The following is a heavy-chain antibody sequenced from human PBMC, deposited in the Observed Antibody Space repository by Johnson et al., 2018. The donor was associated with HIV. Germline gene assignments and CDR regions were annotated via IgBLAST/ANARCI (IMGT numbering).Heavy chain of an antibody. J-gene: IGHJ3*02. CDR3: ARLEELLRAFDI. Sequence: QVQLVESGGGLVKPGGSLRLSCAASGFTFSNVWMSWVRQAPGKGLEWVAVISYDRSNKYYADSVKGRFTISRDNSKNTLYLQMNSLRAEDTAVYYCARLEELLRAFDIWGQGTMVTVSS. CDR1: GFTFSNVW. D-gene: IGHD1-26*01. CDR2: ISYDRSNK. V-gene: IGHV3-30-3*01.